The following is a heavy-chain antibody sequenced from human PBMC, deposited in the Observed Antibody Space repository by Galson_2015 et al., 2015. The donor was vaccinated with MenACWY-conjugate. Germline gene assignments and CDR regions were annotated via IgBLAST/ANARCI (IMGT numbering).Heavy chain of an antibody. CDR1: GFTLMSYN. D-gene: IGHD6-19*01. CDR3: ARGTYRSGSSI. V-gene: IGHV3-48*04. CDR2: IGNSGSPI. Sequence: SLRLSCAASGFTLMSYNVNWVRQAPEKGLEWISFIGNSGSPIYYADSVKGRFTISRDNAKNSLFLHMNSLRAEDTAVYYCARGTYRSGSSIWGQGTLVTVSS. J-gene: IGHJ4*02.